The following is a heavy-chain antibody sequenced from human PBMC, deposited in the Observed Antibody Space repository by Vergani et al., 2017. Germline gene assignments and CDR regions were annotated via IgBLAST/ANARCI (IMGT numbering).Heavy chain of an antibody. J-gene: IGHJ5*02. D-gene: IGHD3-10*01. CDR2: ISSSSSYI. Sequence: EVQLVESGGGLVKPGGSLRLSCAASGFTFSSYSMNWVRQAPGKGLEWVSSISSSSSYIYYADSVKGRFTISRDNAKNSLYLQMNSLRAEDTAVYYCARGITMVRGVTAAWGQGTLVTVSS. V-gene: IGHV3-21*01. CDR3: ARGITMVRGVTAA. CDR1: GFTFSSYS.